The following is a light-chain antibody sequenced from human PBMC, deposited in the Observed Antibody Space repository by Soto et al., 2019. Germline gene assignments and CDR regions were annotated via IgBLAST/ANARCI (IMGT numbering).Light chain of an antibody. CDR2: DVS. J-gene: IGLJ1*01. CDR3: CSYAGKSYV. V-gene: IGLV2-11*01. Sequence: QSVLTHPRSVSGSPGQSVTISCTGTSSDVGGYNYVSWYQQHPGKAPKLMIYDVSKRPSGVPDRFSGSKSGNTASLTISGLQAEDEADYHCCSYAGKSYVLGTGTKVTVL. CDR1: SSDVGGYNY.